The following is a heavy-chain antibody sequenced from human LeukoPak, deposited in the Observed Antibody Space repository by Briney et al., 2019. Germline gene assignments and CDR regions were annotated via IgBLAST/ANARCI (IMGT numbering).Heavy chain of an antibody. V-gene: IGHV3-64*01. CDR3: ARRIGYCSGGTCYFDY. Sequence: GGSLRLSCAAFGFTFSSYGMVWVRQPPGKGLEYVSVINTDGGSTYHANSVNGRFTISRDNSKSTLYLQMGSLRAEDMAVYFCARRIGYCSGGTCYFDYWGQGTLVTVSS. CDR1: GFTFSSYG. CDR2: INTDGGST. J-gene: IGHJ4*02. D-gene: IGHD2-15*01.